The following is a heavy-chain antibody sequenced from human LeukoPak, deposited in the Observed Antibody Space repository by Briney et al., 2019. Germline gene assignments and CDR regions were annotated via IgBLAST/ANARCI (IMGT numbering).Heavy chain of an antibody. Sequence: GGSLRLSCAASGFTFSSYGMHWVRQAPGKGLEWVAVISYDGSNKFYADSMKGRFTISRDNSENTVYLQMNSLRPEDTAIYYCAKDQQGGFDYWGQGTLVTVSS. CDR3: AKDQQGGFDY. D-gene: IGHD5-12*01. J-gene: IGHJ4*02. CDR2: ISYDGSNK. V-gene: IGHV3-30*19. CDR1: GFTFSSYG.